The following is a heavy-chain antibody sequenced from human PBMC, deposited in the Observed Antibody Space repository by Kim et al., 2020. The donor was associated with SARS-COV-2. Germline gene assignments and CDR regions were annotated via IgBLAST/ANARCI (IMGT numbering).Heavy chain of an antibody. CDR3: ARGPRIPMIVVGITTYSWFDP. D-gene: IGHD3-22*01. Sequence: ASVKVSCKASGYTFTSYGISWVRQAPGQGLEWMGWISAYNGDTNYAQKLQGRVTMTTETSTSTAYMELRSLRSDDTAVYYCARGPRIPMIVVGITTYSWFDPWGQGTLVT. V-gene: IGHV1-18*04. CDR1: GYTFTSYG. J-gene: IGHJ5*02. CDR2: ISAYNGDT.